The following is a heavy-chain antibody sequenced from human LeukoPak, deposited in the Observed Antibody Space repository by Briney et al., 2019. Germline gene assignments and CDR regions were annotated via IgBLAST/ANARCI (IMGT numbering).Heavy chain of an antibody. CDR1: GYTFPGYY. Sequence: GASVKVSCKASGYTFPGYYMHWVRQAPGQGLHWMGWINPNSGGTNYAQKFQGRVTMTRDTSISTAYMELSRLRSDDTAVYYCAREHSSSSGKVFDYWGQGTLVTVSS. V-gene: IGHV1-2*02. J-gene: IGHJ4*02. CDR3: AREHSSSSGKVFDY. D-gene: IGHD6-6*01. CDR2: INPNSGGT.